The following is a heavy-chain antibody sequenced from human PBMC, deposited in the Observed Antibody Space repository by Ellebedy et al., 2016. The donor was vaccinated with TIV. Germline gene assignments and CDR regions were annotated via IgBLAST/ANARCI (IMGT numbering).Heavy chain of an antibody. CDR3: ARDQANYYYYGMDV. J-gene: IGHJ6*02. V-gene: IGHV3-21*01. CDR1: GFAFSYYS. CDR2: IPGSTTYT. Sequence: PGGSLRLSCAASGFAFSYYSMTWVRQAPGKGPEWVASIPGSTTYTYYANSLKGRFTISRDNAKNSLYLQMNSLRAEDTAVYYCARDQANYYYYGMDVWGPGTTVTVSS.